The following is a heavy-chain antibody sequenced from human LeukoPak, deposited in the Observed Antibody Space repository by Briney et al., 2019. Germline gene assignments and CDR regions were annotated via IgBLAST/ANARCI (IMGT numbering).Heavy chain of an antibody. Sequence: GGSLRLSCAASGYTFSSYSMNWVRQAPGKGLEWVSYISSSSSTIYYADSVKGRFTISRDNAKNSLYLQMNSLRAEDTAVYYSASRVAGSTKGGYWGQGTLVTVSS. D-gene: IGHD6-19*01. CDR2: ISSSSSTI. J-gene: IGHJ4*02. CDR1: GYTFSSYS. V-gene: IGHV3-48*01. CDR3: ASRVAGSTKGGY.